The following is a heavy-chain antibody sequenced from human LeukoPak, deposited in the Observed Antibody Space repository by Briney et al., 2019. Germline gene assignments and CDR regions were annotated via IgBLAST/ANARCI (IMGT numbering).Heavy chain of an antibody. V-gene: IGHV1-2*02. CDR3: ARDLNYTPSAYYYYYMDV. CDR2: INPNSGGT. D-gene: IGHD1-7*01. CDR1: GYTFTNNF. Sequence: ASVKVSCKASGYTFTNNFMHWVRQAPGQGLEWMGWINPNSGGTNYAQKFQGRVTMTRDTSISTAYMELSRLRSDDTAVYYCARDLNYTPSAYYYYYMDVWGKGTAVTISS. J-gene: IGHJ6*03.